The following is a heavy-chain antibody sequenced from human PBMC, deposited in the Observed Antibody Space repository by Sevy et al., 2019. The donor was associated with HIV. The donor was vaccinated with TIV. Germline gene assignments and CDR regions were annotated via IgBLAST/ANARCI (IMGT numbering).Heavy chain of an antibody. J-gene: IGHJ5*02. CDR1: GGSISSSSYY. V-gene: IGHV4-39*01. CDR2: IYYSGSS. D-gene: IGHD4-17*01. CDR3: AGFEYGDYTNLFDP. Sequence: SETLSLTCTVSGGSISSSSYYWGWIRQPPGKGLEWLGNIYYSGSSYYNPSLNSRVTISVVTSKNQFSLKLTSVTAADTAVYYCAGFEYGDYTNLFDPWGQRTLVTVSS.